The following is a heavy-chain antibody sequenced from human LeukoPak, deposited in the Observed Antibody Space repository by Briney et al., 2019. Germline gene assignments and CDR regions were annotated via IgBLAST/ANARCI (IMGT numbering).Heavy chain of an antibody. CDR1: GGTFSSYA. CDR3: ARMSSTYYYGMDV. J-gene: IGHJ6*02. Sequence: SVKVSCKASGGTFSSYAISWVRQAPGQGLEWMGRIIPILGIANYAQKFQGRVTMTRNTSISTAYMELSSLRSEDTAVYYCARMSSTYYYGMDVWGQGTTVTVSS. D-gene: IGHD2-2*01. CDR2: IIPILGIA. V-gene: IGHV1-69*04.